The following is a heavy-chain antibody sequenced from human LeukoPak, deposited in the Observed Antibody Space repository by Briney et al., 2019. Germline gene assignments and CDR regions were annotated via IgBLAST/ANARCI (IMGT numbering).Heavy chain of an antibody. V-gene: IGHV4-34*01. D-gene: IGHD3-22*01. J-gene: IGHJ6*03. CDR1: GGSFSGYY. CDR2: INHSGST. Sequence: SETLSLTCAVYGGSFSGYYWSWIRQPPGKGLEWIGEINHSGSTNYNPSLKSRVTISVDTSKNQFSLKLSSVTAADTAVYYCARARYYYDSSGYHYYYYYYMDVWGKGTTVTASS. CDR3: ARARYYYDSSGYHYYYYYYMDV.